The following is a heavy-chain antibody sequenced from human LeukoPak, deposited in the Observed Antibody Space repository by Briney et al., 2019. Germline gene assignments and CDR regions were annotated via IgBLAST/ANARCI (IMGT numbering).Heavy chain of an antibody. V-gene: IGHV4-4*07. J-gene: IGHJ5*02. Sequence: SETLSLTCTVSGGSISSYYWSWIRQPAGKGLEWIGRIYTSGSTNYNPPLKSRVTMSVDTSKNQFSLKLSSVTAADTAVYYCARVFDSSGYYLYGWFDPWGQGTLVTVSS. CDR1: GGSISSYY. CDR3: ARVFDSSGYYLYGWFDP. CDR2: IYTSGST. D-gene: IGHD3-22*01.